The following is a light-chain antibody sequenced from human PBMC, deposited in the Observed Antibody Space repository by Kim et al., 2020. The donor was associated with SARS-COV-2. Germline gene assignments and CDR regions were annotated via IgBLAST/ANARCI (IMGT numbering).Light chain of an antibody. CDR1: NNNVGNQG. Sequence: RQTATPASTGNNNNVGNQGAAWLQQHQGHPPKLLSYRNNNRPSGISERFSASRSGDTASLTITGLQPEDETDYYCSAWDSSLNAWVFGGGTQLTVL. CDR3: SAWDSSLNAWV. CDR2: RNN. V-gene: IGLV10-54*04. J-gene: IGLJ3*02.